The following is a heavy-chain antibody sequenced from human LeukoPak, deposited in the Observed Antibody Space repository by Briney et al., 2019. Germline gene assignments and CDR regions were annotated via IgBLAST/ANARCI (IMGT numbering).Heavy chain of an antibody. CDR1: GGSVSSSFYY. CDR2: MYFSGST. V-gene: IGHV4-39*07. J-gene: IGHJ6*03. Sequence: SETLSLTCTVSGGSVSSSFYYWGWIRQPPGKGLEWIGSMYFSGSTHYNPSLKSRVTISVDTSKNQFSLKLSSVTAADTAVYYCARDGPNPYYYDSSGLGGYYMDVWGKGTTVTVSS. CDR3: ARDGPNPYYYDSSGLGGYYMDV. D-gene: IGHD3-22*01.